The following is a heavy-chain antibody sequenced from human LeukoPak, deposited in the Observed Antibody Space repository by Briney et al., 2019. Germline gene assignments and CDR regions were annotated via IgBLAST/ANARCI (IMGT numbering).Heavy chain of an antibody. CDR2: INHNGST. CDR1: GGSFSGYY. Sequence: SETLSLTCAVYGGSFSGYYWRWMRQPPGKGLEWIGEINHNGSTNYNPSLKRRATTSVDTCKSQFALKLSSVTAADTAVYYCARGRRTRPEDIVVVVAATNCDYWGGGTLVSVSS. D-gene: IGHD2-15*01. CDR3: ARGRRTRPEDIVVVVAATNCDY. V-gene: IGHV4-34*01. J-gene: IGHJ4*02.